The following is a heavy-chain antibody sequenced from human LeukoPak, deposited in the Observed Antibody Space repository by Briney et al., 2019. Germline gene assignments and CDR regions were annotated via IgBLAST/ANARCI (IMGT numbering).Heavy chain of an antibody. CDR2: IWSDGNEK. V-gene: IGHV3-30*02. CDR3: SQERDRRDYFDY. Sequence: PGGSLTLSCAASGFSFSAYGMHWVRQAPGKGLEWVTFIWSDGNEKYYADSVNGRFTISRDNSKSTLFLQMNSLRGEDTAVYYCSQERDRRDYFDYWGQGRLVTVSS. CDR1: GFSFSAYG. J-gene: IGHJ4*02. D-gene: IGHD2-21*01.